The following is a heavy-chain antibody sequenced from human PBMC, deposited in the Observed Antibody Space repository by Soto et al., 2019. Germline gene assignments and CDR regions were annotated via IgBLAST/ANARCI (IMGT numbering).Heavy chain of an antibody. V-gene: IGHV1-2*02. Sequence: ASVKVSCKASGFSFTGYYIHWLRQAPGQCLEWMGWINAHSGGTEYAQKFQGRVTLTRDTSIATAYLTLTSLTSDDTALYYCAKDLTRQLAYWLDPWGQGTQVTVSS. D-gene: IGHD6-6*01. CDR2: INAHSGGT. CDR3: AKDLTRQLAYWLDP. CDR1: GFSFTGYY. J-gene: IGHJ5*02.